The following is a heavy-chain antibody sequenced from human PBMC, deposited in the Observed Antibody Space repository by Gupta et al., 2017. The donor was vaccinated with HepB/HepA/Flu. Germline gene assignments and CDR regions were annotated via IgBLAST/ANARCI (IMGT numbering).Heavy chain of an antibody. CDR2: IYYSGST. J-gene: IGHJ4*02. D-gene: IGHD6-13*01. V-gene: IGHV4-31*03. CDR3: ARVTVSSSWYNDY. Sequence: QVQLQESGPGLVKPSQTLSLPCTVSGGSISSGGYYWSWIRQHPGKGREWIGYIYYSGSTYYNPSLKSRVTISVDTSKNQFSLKLSSVTAADTAVYYCARVTVSSSWYNDYWGQGTLVTVSS. CDR1: GGSISSGGYY.